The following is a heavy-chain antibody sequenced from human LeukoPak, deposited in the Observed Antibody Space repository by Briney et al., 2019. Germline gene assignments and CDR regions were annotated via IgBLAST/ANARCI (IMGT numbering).Heavy chain of an antibody. CDR3: ASLHYYGSGAYYLSH. V-gene: IGHV3-23*01. D-gene: IGHD3-10*01. CDR1: GFTLSSYA. J-gene: IGHJ4*02. CDR2: IGDSGATT. Sequence: GGSLRLSCAASGFTLSSYAMTWVRQAPGKGLEWVSDIGDSGATTYYADSVKGRFTISRDNSKNTLYLQMSSLRAEDTAVYFCASLHYYGSGAYYLSHWGQGTLVTVSS.